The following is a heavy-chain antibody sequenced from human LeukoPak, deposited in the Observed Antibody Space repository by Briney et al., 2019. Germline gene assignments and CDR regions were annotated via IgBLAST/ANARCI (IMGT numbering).Heavy chain of an antibody. V-gene: IGHV1-46*03. Sequence: ASVKVSCKASGYTFTSYYMHWVRQAPGQELEWMGIINPSGGSTSYAQKFQGRVTMTRDTSTSTVYMELSSLRSEDTAVYYCARDFINYDSSGYYGDYWGQGTLVTVSS. J-gene: IGHJ4*02. D-gene: IGHD3-22*01. CDR3: ARDFINYDSSGYYGDY. CDR2: INPSGGST. CDR1: GYTFTSYY.